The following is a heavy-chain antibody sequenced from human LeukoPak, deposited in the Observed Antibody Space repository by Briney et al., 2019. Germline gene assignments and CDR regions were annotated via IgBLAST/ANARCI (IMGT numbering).Heavy chain of an antibody. Sequence: GASVKVSCKASGYTFSNYGISWVRQAPGQGLEWVGWIRGDNGNTNYAQKFQGRVTMTTETSTSTAYMELSRLRSDDTAVYYCARGRIAVAGTFDYWGQGTLVTVSS. CDR1: GYTFSNYG. CDR2: IRGDNGNT. CDR3: ARGRIAVAGTFDY. J-gene: IGHJ4*02. V-gene: IGHV1-18*01. D-gene: IGHD6-19*01.